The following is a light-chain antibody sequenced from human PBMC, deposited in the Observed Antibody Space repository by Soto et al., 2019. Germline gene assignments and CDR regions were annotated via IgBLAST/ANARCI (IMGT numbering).Light chain of an antibody. Sequence: QSALTQPASMSVSPGQSITISCTGTRTDAGGYNYVSWYQQHPAKVPKLLIYEVSNRPSGVSNRFSGSKSGSTASLTISGLQPEDEADYYCSSYTRSNTLVFGGGTKLTVL. V-gene: IGLV2-14*01. CDR2: EVS. CDR1: RTDAGGYNY. J-gene: IGLJ3*02. CDR3: SSYTRSNTLV.